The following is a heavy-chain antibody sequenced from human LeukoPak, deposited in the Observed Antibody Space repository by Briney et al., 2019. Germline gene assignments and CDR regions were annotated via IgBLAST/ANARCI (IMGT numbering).Heavy chain of an antibody. CDR3: ARGLFLSGYLDAFDI. D-gene: IGHD3-22*01. V-gene: IGHV3-21*04. Sequence: PGGSLRLSCAASGFTFSSYSMNWVRQAPGKGLEWVSSISSSSSYIYYADSVKGRCTISRDNLKNALYLQMNSLKVEDTALYYCARGLFLSGYLDAFDIWGQGTVVTVSS. CDR1: GFTFSSYS. CDR2: ISSSSSYI. J-gene: IGHJ3*02.